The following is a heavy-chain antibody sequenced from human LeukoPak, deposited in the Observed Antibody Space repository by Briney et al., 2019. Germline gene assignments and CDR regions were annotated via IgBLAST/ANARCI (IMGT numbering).Heavy chain of an antibody. D-gene: IGHD3-10*01. Sequence: GGSLRLSCAASGFTFSSYAMSWVRQAPGKGLEWVSAISGSGGSTYYADSVKGRFTISRDNSKNTLFLQMNSLRAEDTAVYYCAEDRGALRGALDYWGQGTLVTVSS. CDR1: GFTFSSYA. CDR2: ISGSGGST. J-gene: IGHJ4*02. CDR3: AEDRGALRGALDY. V-gene: IGHV3-23*01.